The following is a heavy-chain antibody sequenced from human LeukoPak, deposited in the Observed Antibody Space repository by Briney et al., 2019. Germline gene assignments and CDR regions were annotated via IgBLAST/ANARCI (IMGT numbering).Heavy chain of an antibody. V-gene: IGHV4-61*05. CDR2: IYYSGST. D-gene: IGHD6-6*01. CDR3: AVTIAARIWPSFDP. J-gene: IGHJ5*02. CDR1: GGSISSSPYY. Sequence: TSETLSLTCTVSGGSISSSPYYWGWIRQPPGKELEWIGYIYYSGSTNYNPSPKSRVTISVDTSKNQFSLKLSSVTAADTAVYYCAVTIAARIWPSFDPWGQGTLVTVSS.